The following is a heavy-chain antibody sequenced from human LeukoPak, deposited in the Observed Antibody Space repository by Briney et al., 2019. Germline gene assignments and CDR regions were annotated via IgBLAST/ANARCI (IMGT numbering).Heavy chain of an antibody. D-gene: IGHD3-3*01. V-gene: IGHV4-4*09. Sequence: KPSETLSLTCTVSGGSISSYYWSWIRQPPGKGLEWIGYIYTSGSTNYNPSLKSRVTISVDTSKNQFSLKLSSVTAADTAVYYCARIYYDFWSGYYYYFDYWGQGTLVTVSS. CDR2: IYTSGST. CDR3: ARIYYDFWSGYYYYFDY. J-gene: IGHJ4*02. CDR1: GGSISSYY.